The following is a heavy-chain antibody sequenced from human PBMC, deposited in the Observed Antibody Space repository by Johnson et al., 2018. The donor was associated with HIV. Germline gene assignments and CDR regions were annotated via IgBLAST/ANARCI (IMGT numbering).Heavy chain of an antibody. CDR1: GLMFSRYG. D-gene: IGHD4-23*01. V-gene: IGHV3-33*08. CDR2: IWYDGSNE. Sequence: VQLVESGGGLVQPGGSLRLSCAASGLMFSRYGMHWVRQAPGRGLEWVAGIWYDGSNEYYADSVKGRLTISRDNSKNTLYLQMNSLRAEDTAVYYCASGEDYGGNYGAFDIWGQGTMVTVSS. J-gene: IGHJ3*02. CDR3: ASGEDYGGNYGAFDI.